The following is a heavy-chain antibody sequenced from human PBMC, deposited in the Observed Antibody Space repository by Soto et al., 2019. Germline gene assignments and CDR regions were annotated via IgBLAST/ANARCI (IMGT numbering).Heavy chain of an antibody. CDR2: INAGNGNT. Sequence: GASVKVSCKASGYTFTSYGIHWVRQAPGQRLEWMGWINAGNGNTEYSQKFQGRVTITRDTSASTAYMELSSLRSEDTAVYYCARDFGQLWELLVDYWGQGTLVTVS. D-gene: IGHD1-26*01. J-gene: IGHJ4*02. V-gene: IGHV1-3*01. CDR3: ARDFGQLWELLVDY. CDR1: GYTFTSYG.